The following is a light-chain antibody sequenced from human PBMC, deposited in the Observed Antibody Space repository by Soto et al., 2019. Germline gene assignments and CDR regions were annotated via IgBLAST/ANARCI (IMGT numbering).Light chain of an antibody. CDR2: QVS. J-gene: IGKJ1*01. CDR3: MQATQSWA. V-gene: IGKV2-24*01. Sequence: VLTQTPLSSPVTLGQPASISCSSSQSLVHRDGTTYLSWLHQRPGQPPRLLIYQVSNRFSGVPDRFTGSGAGTDLTLKISRVEAEDVGIYYCMQATQSWAFGQGTKVEI. CDR1: QSLVHRDGTTY.